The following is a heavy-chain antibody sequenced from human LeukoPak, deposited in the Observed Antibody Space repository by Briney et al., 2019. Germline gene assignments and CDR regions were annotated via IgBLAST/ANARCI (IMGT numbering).Heavy chain of an antibody. J-gene: IGHJ4*02. CDR1: GGSFSGYY. V-gene: IGHV4-34*01. CDR3: ARHLPSYFGAGFDY. Sequence: SETLSLTCAVYGGSFSGYYWSWIRQPPGKGLEWIGEINHSGSTNYNPSLKSRVTISVDTSKDQFSLRLSSVTAADTAVYYCARHLPSYFGAGFDYWGQGTLVTVSS. CDR2: INHSGST. D-gene: IGHD3-10*01.